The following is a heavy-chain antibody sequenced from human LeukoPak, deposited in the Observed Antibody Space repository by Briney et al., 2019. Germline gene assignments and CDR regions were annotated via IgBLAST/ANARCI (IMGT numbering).Heavy chain of an antibody. CDR3: ARGSAYYDSSGYFDY. CDR2: IIPIFGTA. Sequence: SVKVSCKASGGTFSSYAISWVRQAPGQGLEWLGGIIPIFGTANYAQKFQGRVTITADESTSTAYMELSSLRSEDTAVYYCARGSAYYDSSGYFDYWGQGTLVTVSS. CDR1: GGTFSSYA. V-gene: IGHV1-69*13. D-gene: IGHD3-22*01. J-gene: IGHJ4*02.